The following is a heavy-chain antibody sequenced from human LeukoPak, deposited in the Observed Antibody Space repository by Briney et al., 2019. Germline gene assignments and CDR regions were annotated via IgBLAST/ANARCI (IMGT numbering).Heavy chain of an antibody. J-gene: IGHJ4*02. D-gene: IGHD3-10*01. Sequence: GGSLRLSCAASGFPFSDDWMNWVRQAPGKGLEWVGRIKKKGDGGATDYAAPVKGRFTISRDDSKNMLYLEMNNLKIEDTAVYYCTTVTMVRDYDYWGQGTLVTVSS. CDR3: TTVTMVRDYDY. CDR2: IKKKGDGGAT. CDR1: GFPFSDDW. V-gene: IGHV3-15*01.